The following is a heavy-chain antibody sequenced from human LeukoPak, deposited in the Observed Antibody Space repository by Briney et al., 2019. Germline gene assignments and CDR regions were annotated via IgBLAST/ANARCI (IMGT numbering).Heavy chain of an antibody. V-gene: IGHV1-69*13. Sequence: ASVKVSCKAPGGSFGRYAISWVRQAPGQGLEWMGGIVPILGTANYAQKFQGRVTITADESTSTAYMELSSLRSEDTAVYYCARERGEWELPTGYFDYWGQGTLVTVSS. CDR3: ARERGEWELPTGYFDY. CDR2: IVPILGTA. J-gene: IGHJ4*02. CDR1: GGSFGRYA. D-gene: IGHD1-26*01.